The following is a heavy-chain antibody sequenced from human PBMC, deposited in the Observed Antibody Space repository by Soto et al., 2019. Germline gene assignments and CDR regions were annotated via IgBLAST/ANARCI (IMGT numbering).Heavy chain of an antibody. J-gene: IGHJ6*02. Sequence: SETLSLTCAVSGDPISRSKWWTWVRQTPGKGLEWIGKIDQNGITNYNPSLESRVTILKDNSKNQLSLKLTSVTAVDSAVYYCARLNRDYYYYGMDVWGQGATVTVS. V-gene: IGHV4-4*02. CDR2: IDQNGIT. CDR1: GDPISRSKW. CDR3: ARLNRDYYYYGMDV.